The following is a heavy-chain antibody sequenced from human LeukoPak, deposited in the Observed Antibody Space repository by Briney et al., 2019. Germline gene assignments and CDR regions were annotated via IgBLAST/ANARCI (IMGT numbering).Heavy chain of an antibody. CDR3: ARSTSCYDY. D-gene: IGHD2-2*01. J-gene: IGHJ4*01. Sequence: GGSLRLSCAASGFTFSSYSMNWVRQAPGKGLEWVSSISSSSSYIYYADSVKGLFTISKDNAKNSLYLQMNSLRAEDTAAYCCARSTSCYDYWGQGTLVTVSS. CDR2: ISSSSSYI. CDR1: GFTFSSYS. V-gene: IGHV3-21*01.